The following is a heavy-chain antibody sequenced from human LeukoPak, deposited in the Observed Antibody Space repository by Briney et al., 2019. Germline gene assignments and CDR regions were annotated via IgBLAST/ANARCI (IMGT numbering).Heavy chain of an antibody. J-gene: IGHJ4*02. V-gene: IGHV3-23*01. CDR3: AKEASDYHDSTPIDY. CDR1: GFTFSSYA. D-gene: IGHD3-22*01. CDR2: ISGSGGST. Sequence: SGGSLRLSCAASGFTFSSYAMSWVRQAPGKGLEWVSAISGSGGSTYYADSVKGRFTIPRDNSKNTLYLQMNSLRAEDTAVYYCAKEASDYHDSTPIDYWGQGTLVTVSS.